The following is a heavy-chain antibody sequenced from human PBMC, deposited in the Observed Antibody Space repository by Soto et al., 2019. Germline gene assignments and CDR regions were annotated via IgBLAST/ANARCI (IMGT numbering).Heavy chain of an antibody. J-gene: IGHJ6*02. CDR3: VMVDNYVTPTPQDA. D-gene: IGHD3-16*01. Sequence: QVKLVQSGDEVKKPGASVKVSCKASGYIFVNYGIAWVRQAPGQGLEWMGWISPYTGNTHSATKIQGRLTMTTDTATSTADMDLGSLTSNDTAVYYCVMVDNYVTPTPQDAWGQGTTVTVSS. CDR2: ISPYTGNT. V-gene: IGHV1-18*01. CDR1: GYIFVNYG.